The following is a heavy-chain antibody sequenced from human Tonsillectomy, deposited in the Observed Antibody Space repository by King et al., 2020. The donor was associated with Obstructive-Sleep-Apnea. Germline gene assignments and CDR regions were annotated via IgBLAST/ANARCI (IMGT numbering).Heavy chain of an antibody. CDR3: AAQGGQGNAFDI. Sequence: QLVQSGPEVKTPGTSVKVSCKASGVTFSNSALQWVRQARGQRLEWIGWIVVDSGTTKFAQEFQGRVTSTRDLSTSTAYMELSSLTSEETAVYYCAAQGGQGNAFDIWGQGTMVTVSS. CDR1: GVTFSNSA. CDR2: IVVDSGTT. V-gene: IGHV1-58*01. J-gene: IGHJ3*02. D-gene: IGHD3-16*01.